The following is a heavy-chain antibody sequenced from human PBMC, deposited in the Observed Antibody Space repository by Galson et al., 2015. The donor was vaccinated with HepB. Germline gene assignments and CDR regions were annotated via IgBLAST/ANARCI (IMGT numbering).Heavy chain of an antibody. CDR2: IIPIFGTA. D-gene: IGHD3-16*02. CDR3: AAYYDYIWGSYRPYYFDY. J-gene: IGHJ4*02. Sequence: SVKVSCKASGGTFSSYAISWVRQAPGQGLEWMGGIIPIFGTANYAQKFQGRVTITADESTSTAYMELSSLRSEDTAVYYCAAYYDYIWGSYRPYYFDYWGQGTLVTVSS. V-gene: IGHV1-69*13. CDR1: GGTFSSYA.